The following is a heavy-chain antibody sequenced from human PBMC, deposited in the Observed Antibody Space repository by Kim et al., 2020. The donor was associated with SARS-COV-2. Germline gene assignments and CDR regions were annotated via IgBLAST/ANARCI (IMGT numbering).Heavy chain of an antibody. Sequence: PSFQGHVTISADKSISTAYLQWSSLKASDTAMYYCARQGAVYGGNSNFDYWGQGTLVTVSS. CDR3: ARQGAVYGGNSNFDY. D-gene: IGHD4-17*01. V-gene: IGHV5-10-1*01. J-gene: IGHJ4*02.